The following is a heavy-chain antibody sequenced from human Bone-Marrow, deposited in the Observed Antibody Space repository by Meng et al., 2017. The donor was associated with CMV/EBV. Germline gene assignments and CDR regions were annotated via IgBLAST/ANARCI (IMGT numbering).Heavy chain of an antibody. D-gene: IGHD2/OR15-2a*01. V-gene: IGHV3-21*01. Sequence: GESLKISCAASGFTFSSYSMNWVRQAPGKGLEWVSSISSSSSYIYYADSVKGRFTISRDNAKNSLYLQMNSLRAEDTAVYYCARDKKHGHPGSQYYYYYGMAVWGQGPTVTVAS. CDR3: ARDKKHGHPGSQYYYYYGMAV. J-gene: IGHJ6*02. CDR1: GFTFSSYS. CDR2: ISSSSSYI.